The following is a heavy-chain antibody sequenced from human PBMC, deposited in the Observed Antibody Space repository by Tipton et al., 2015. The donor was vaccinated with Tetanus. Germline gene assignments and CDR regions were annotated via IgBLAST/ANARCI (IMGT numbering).Heavy chain of an antibody. J-gene: IGHJ5*02. CDR2: THHTGGT. Sequence: TLSLTCTVSGGFSSGDYSWNWIRQPAGKGLEWIGYTHHTGGTYYNPSLKSRVTISVDRSSDQFSLRLTSVTAADTAIYFCARSAPYRFGSESLSPWFDPWGQGMLVTVSS. CDR3: ARSAPYRFGSESLSPWFDP. CDR1: GGFSSGDYS. V-gene: IGHV4-30-2*01. D-gene: IGHD3-10*01.